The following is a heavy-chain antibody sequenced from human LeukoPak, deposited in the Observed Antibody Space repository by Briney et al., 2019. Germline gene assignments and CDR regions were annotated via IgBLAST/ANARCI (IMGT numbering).Heavy chain of an antibody. D-gene: IGHD3-22*01. V-gene: IGHV3-9*01. Sequence: PGRSLRLSCAASGFTFDDYAMHWVRQAPGKGLEWVSGISWNSGSIGYADSVKGRFTISRDNAKNSLYLQMNSLRAEDTAVYYCARAPLHSRGYYYLPDYWGQGTLVTVSS. CDR1: GFTFDDYA. CDR2: ISWNSGSI. J-gene: IGHJ4*02. CDR3: ARAPLHSRGYYYLPDY.